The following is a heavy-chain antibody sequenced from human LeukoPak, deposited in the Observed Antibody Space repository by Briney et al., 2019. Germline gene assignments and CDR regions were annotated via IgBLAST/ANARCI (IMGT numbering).Heavy chain of an antibody. CDR2: TYYRSKWYN. J-gene: IGHJ4*02. V-gene: IGHV6-1*01. Sequence: SQTLSLTCAISGDSVSSNSAAWNWIRQSPSRGLEWLVRTYYRSKWYNDYAVSVKSRITINPDTSKNQFSLQLNSVTPEDTAVYYCAREVTMVRGVIIKGFDYWGQGTLVTVSS. D-gene: IGHD3-10*01. CDR1: GDSVSSNSAA. CDR3: AREVTMVRGVIIKGFDY.